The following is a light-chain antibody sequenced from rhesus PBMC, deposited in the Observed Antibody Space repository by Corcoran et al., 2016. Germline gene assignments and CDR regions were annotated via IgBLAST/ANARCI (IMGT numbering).Light chain of an antibody. V-gene: IGLV2-32*02. CDR2: EVT. CDR1: SSAIGGYNY. J-gene: IGLJ6*01. Sequence: QAALTQPRSVSGSPGQSVTISCTGTSSAIGGYNYVSWYQQHPGTAPKLMIYEVTKRPSGVSDRFSGSKSGNTASLTISGLQAEDETDYYCSSYAGSNTFVFGSGTKLTVL. CDR3: SSYAGSNTFV.